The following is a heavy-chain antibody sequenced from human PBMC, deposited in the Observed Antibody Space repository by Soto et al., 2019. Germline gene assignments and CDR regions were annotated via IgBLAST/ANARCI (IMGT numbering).Heavy chain of an antibody. Sequence: QVQLVQSGAEVKKPGSSVKVSCKASGGTFSSYAISWVRQAPGQGLEWMGGIIPIFGTANYAQKFQGRVTITADESTSTAYMARRSLRSEDTAVYYCARDGYSWNYDYWGQGTLVTVSS. V-gene: IGHV1-69*12. CDR1: GGTFSSYA. CDR2: IIPIFGTA. CDR3: ARDGYSWNYDY. D-gene: IGHD1-7*01. J-gene: IGHJ4*02.